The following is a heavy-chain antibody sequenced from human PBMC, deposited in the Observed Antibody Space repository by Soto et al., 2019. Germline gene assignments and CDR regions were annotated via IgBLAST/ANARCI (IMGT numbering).Heavy chain of an antibody. Sequence: QVRLQQWGAGLLKPSETLSLTCAVYGGSFSGYYWSWIRQPPGKGLEWIGEINHSGSTNYNPSLKSRVTISVDTSKNQFSLKLSSVTAADTAVYYCARGRGAYDILTGYYFDYWGQGTLVTVSS. CDR1: GGSFSGYY. D-gene: IGHD3-9*01. CDR2: INHSGST. V-gene: IGHV4-34*01. J-gene: IGHJ4*02. CDR3: ARGRGAYDILTGYYFDY.